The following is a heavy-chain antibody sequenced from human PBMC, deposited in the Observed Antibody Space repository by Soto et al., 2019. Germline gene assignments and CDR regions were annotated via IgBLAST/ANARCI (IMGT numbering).Heavy chain of an antibody. CDR2: INPSGGST. J-gene: IGHJ5*02. Sequence: QVQLVQSGAEVKKPGASVKVSCKASGYTFTSYYMHWVRQAPGQGLEWMGIINPSGGSTSYAQKFQGRVTMTRDTSTSTVYMELSSLRSEDTAVYYCAKALPKMIVAPRWFDPWGQGTLVTVSS. V-gene: IGHV1-46*01. CDR3: AKALPKMIVAPRWFDP. D-gene: IGHD3-22*01. CDR1: GYTFTSYY.